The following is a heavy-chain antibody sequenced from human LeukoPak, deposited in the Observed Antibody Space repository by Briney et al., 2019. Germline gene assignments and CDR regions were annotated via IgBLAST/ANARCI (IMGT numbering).Heavy chain of an antibody. J-gene: IGHJ4*02. D-gene: IGHD4-23*01. CDR1: GGSFFGSH. CDR2: INHSGRT. CDR3: ARDPTTVVTLPYYFDS. Sequence: SETLSLTCAVSGGSFFGSHWNWIRQSPEKGLEWIGGINHSGRTNYNPSLKSRVTISVATSKSQSCLKLTSVTAADTAVYYCARDPTTVVTLPYYFDSWGQGTLVTVSA. V-gene: IGHV4-34*01.